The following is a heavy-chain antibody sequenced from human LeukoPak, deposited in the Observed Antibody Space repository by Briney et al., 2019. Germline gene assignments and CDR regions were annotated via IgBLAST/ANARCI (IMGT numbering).Heavy chain of an antibody. J-gene: IGHJ4*02. D-gene: IGHD3-16*02. CDR2: ISAYNGNT. CDR1: GYTFTSYG. V-gene: IGHV1-18*01. CDR3: ARVLDQNYDYVWGSYRHLDY. Sequence: WASVTVSCKASGYTFTSYGISWVRQAPGQGREGGGWISAYNGNTNYAQKLPGRVTMPTDPSTSTAYMELRSLRSDDTAVYYCARVLDQNYDYVWGSYRHLDYWGQGTLVTVSS.